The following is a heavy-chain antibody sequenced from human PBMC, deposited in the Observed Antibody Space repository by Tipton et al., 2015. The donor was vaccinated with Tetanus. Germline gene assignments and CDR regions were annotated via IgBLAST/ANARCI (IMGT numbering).Heavy chain of an antibody. CDR3: VRGTSWGKGWYFDL. Sequence: QLVQSGPKVKPSQTLSLICAISGDSVYRDDTGWNWIRQSPSRGLEWLGRTYYMSKWYHNYALPVKGQIGINPDTSKNQFSLNLNSVTPEDTAVYYCVRGTSWGKGWYFDLWGRGTLVTVSS. V-gene: IGHV6-1*01. CDR2: TYYMSKWYH. CDR1: GDSVYRDDTG. D-gene: IGHD7-27*01. J-gene: IGHJ2*01.